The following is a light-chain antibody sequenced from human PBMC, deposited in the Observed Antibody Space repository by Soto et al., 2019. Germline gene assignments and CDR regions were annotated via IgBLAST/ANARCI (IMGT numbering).Light chain of an antibody. CDR2: GAS. CDR1: QSVSSSY. CDR3: QQYGSSHT. J-gene: IGKJ2*01. V-gene: IGKV3-20*01. Sequence: EIVLTQSPGTLSLSPGERATISCRASQSVSSSYLAWYQQKPGQAPRLLIYGASSRATGIPDRFSGSGSGTDFTITISRLEPEDFAVYYCQQYGSSHTFGQGTKLEIK.